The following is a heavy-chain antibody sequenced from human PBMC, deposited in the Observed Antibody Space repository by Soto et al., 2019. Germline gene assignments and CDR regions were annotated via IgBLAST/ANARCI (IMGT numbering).Heavy chain of an antibody. V-gene: IGHV1-18*01. Sequence: GASVKVSCKASGYTFTSYGISWVRQAPGQGLEWMGWISAYNGNTNYAQKLQGRVTMTTDTSTSTAYMELRSLRSDDTAVYYCAIVGCSSTSCLDYYYYMDVWGKGTTVTVSS. CDR3: AIVGCSSTSCLDYYYYMDV. CDR2: ISAYNGNT. D-gene: IGHD2-2*01. CDR1: GYTFTSYG. J-gene: IGHJ6*03.